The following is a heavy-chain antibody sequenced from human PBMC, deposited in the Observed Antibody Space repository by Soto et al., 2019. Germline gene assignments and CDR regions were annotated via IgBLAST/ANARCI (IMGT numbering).Heavy chain of an antibody. CDR3: ARAGQYYDCEFDP. V-gene: IGHV4-31*03. CDR1: GDSITSGAYY. J-gene: IGHJ5*02. CDR2: ISNRGRN. Sequence: QVQLQESGPGLVKPSQTLSLTCTVSGDSITSGAYYWSWIRQLPGKGLEWIGYISNRGRNYYNPSLKSRLSMSIDTSENKFSLKLTSVTAADTAIYFCARAGQYYDCEFDPWGQGILVTVSS. D-gene: IGHD3-22*01.